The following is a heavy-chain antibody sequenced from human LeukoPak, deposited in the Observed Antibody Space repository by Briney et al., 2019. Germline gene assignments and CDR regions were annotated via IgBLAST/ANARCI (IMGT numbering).Heavy chain of an antibody. CDR2: IDTSGGT. Sequence: MPSETLSLTCTVSGGSISSGSDYWSWIRQPAGKGLEWIGHIDTSGGTNYNPSLKSRVTISVDTSKNQFSLELSSVTAADTAVYYCVRDHLAVAGMRLAWFDPWGQGTLVTVSS. V-gene: IGHV4-61*09. D-gene: IGHD6-19*01. CDR3: VRDHLAVAGMRLAWFDP. CDR1: GGSISSGSDY. J-gene: IGHJ5*02.